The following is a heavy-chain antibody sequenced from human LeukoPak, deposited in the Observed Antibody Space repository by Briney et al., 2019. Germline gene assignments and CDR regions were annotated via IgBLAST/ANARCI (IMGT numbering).Heavy chain of an antibody. V-gene: IGHV3-21*01. J-gene: IGHJ6*02. CDR1: GFTFTTLS. Sequence: GGSLTLSCAASGFTFTTLSMNWVRHAPEGGREWVSSISSSSAYIYYADSGKGRFTISRDNAKNSLYLQMNSLRAEDTAVYYCVTRGVVASDGMDVWGQGTTVTVSS. CDR2: ISSSSAYI. D-gene: IGHD3-10*01. CDR3: VTRGVVASDGMDV.